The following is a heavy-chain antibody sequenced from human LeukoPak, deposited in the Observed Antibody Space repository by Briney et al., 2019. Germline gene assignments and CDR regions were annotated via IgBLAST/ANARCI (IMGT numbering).Heavy chain of an antibody. CDR1: GDSISSSNYY. Sequence: SETLSLTCTVSGDSISSSNYYWGWIRQPPGKGLEWIGSIYYSGSPYYNPSLKSRVTISVDTSKNQFSLKLSSVTAADTAVYYCARVPEEYSSSLSFAFDIWGQGTMVTVSS. CDR3: ARVPEEYSSSLSFAFDI. J-gene: IGHJ3*02. CDR2: IYYSGSP. D-gene: IGHD6-6*01. V-gene: IGHV4-39*01.